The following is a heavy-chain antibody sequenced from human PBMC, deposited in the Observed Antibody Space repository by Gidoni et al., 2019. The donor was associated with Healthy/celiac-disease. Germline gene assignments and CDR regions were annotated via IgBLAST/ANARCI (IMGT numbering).Heavy chain of an antibody. J-gene: IGHJ3*02. D-gene: IGHD3-22*01. CDR2: INPSGGST. Sequence: QVQLVQSGAEVKKPGASVKVSCKASGYTFTSYYMHWVRQPPGQGLEWMGIINPSGGSTSYAQKFQGRVTMTRDTSTSTVYMELSSLRSEDTAVYYCARSGAYYYDSSGYSALMTFDAFDIWGQGTMVTVSS. CDR3: ARSGAYYYDSSGYSALMTFDAFDI. V-gene: IGHV1-46*01. CDR1: GYTFTSYY.